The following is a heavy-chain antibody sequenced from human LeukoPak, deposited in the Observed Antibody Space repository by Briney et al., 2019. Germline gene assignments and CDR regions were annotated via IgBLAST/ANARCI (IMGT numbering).Heavy chain of an antibody. D-gene: IGHD3-22*01. CDR3: ARTYYYDSSGSRAYDY. V-gene: IGHV5-51*01. CDR1: GYSFTSYW. CDR2: IYPGDSDT. J-gene: IGHJ4*02. Sequence: GESLKISCEGSGYSFTSYWIGWVRQMPGKGLEWMGIIYPGDSDTRYSPSFQGQVTISADKSISTAYLQWSSLKASDTAMYYCARTYYYDSSGSRAYDYWGQGTLVTVSS.